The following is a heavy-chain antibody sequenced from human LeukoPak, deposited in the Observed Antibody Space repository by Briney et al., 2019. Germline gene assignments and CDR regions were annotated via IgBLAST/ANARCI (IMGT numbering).Heavy chain of an antibody. CDR2: ISVTGDIT. Sequence: PGGSLRLSCAASGFTFSSYGMSWVRQAPGKGLEWVSTISVTGDITYYADSVKGRFTISRDNSKNTLSLQMNSLRAEDTAVYYCAKDEYCGGDSCYSLPNNWFDPWGQGTLVTVSS. CDR3: AKDEYCGGDSCYSLPNNWFDP. D-gene: IGHD2-15*01. J-gene: IGHJ5*02. V-gene: IGHV3-23*01. CDR1: GFTFSSYG.